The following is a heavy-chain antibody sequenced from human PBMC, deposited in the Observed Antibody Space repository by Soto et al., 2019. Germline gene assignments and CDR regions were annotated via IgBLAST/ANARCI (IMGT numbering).Heavy chain of an antibody. CDR2: ITGSGGVT. CDR3: AKVAPFILGSLF. V-gene: IGHV3-48*03. J-gene: IGHJ4*02. CDR1: GFDFSGSE. Sequence: EVKLVESGGALVQPGGSLRLSCTASGFDFSGSEMNWFRQAAGKGLEWVAYITGSGGVTFHADSVKGRFSISRDNAKNSLFLDMSDLTADDSGVYYCAKVAPFILGSLFWGQGTLVTVSS. D-gene: IGHD2-21*01.